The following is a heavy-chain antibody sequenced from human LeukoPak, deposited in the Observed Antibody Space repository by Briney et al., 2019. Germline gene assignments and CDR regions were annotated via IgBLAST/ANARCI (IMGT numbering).Heavy chain of an antibody. Sequence: PGGSLRLSCAASGFTFNNAWMSWVRQAPGKGLEWVANIKQDGSEKYYVDSVKGRFTISRDNAKNSLYLQMNSLRAEDTAVYYCARVGGYSTGWYGFDYRGQGTLVTVSS. V-gene: IGHV3-7*01. CDR3: ARVGGYSTGWYGFDY. CDR2: IKQDGSEK. J-gene: IGHJ4*02. D-gene: IGHD6-19*01. CDR1: GFTFNNAW.